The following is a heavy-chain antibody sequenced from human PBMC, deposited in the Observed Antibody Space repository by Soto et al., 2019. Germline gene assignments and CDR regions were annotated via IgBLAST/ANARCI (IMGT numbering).Heavy chain of an antibody. Sequence: SQTLSLTCAISGDSVSSNSAAWNWIRQSPSRGLEWLGRTYYKSKWYTDYAVSVKSRITINPDTSKNQFSLQLNSVTPEDTAVYYCAIDRWGRGRRRTDSFDVWRQGTIVTVSS. CDR2: TYYKSKWYT. D-gene: IGHD1-26*01. CDR1: GDSVSSNSAA. J-gene: IGHJ3*01. V-gene: IGHV6-1*01. CDR3: AIDRWGRGRRRTDSFDV.